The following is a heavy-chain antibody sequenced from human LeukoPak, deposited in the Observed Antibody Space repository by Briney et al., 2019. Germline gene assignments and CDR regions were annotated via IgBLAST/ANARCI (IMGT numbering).Heavy chain of an antibody. D-gene: IGHD3-22*01. CDR1: GYTFTSYG. CDR3: ARADYYDSSGYYHVEYFDY. Sequence: ASVKVSCKASGYTFTSYGISWVRQAPGQGLEWMGWISAYNGNTNYAQKLQGRVTMTTDTSTSTAYMELRSLRSDDTAVYYCARADYYDSSGYYHVEYFDYWGQGTLVTVSS. V-gene: IGHV1-18*01. CDR2: ISAYNGNT. J-gene: IGHJ4*02.